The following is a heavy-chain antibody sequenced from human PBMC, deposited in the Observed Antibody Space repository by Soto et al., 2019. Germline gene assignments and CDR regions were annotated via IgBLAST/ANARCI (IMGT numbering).Heavy chain of an antibody. CDR2: VSFEGSNK. CDR1: GFTFSTHA. Sequence: QVQLVASGGGVVQPGRSLRLSCAASGFTFSTHAMHWVRQAPGKGLECVAIVSFEGSNKYYADSVKGRFTISRDNSKNTLDLQMSGLTPEDTAVYYCARDQTGITTAGGGRIDHWGQGTLVTVSS. D-gene: IGHD6-13*01. J-gene: IGHJ4*02. V-gene: IGHV3-30-3*01. CDR3: ARDQTGITTAGGGRIDH.